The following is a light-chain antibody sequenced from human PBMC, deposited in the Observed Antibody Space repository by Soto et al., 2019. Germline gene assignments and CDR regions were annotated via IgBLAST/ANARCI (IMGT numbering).Light chain of an antibody. Sequence: VLTQSPGTLSLSPGERATISCRASHSINSSYLAWYQHKPGQAPRLRFYGASSRATGIPHRFSGSASGTDVTLTISRLEPEDCGVYYCQPYGGSPPYTFGQGTSLEIK. CDR1: HSINSSY. CDR3: QPYGGSPPYT. V-gene: IGKV3-20*01. J-gene: IGKJ2*01. CDR2: GAS.